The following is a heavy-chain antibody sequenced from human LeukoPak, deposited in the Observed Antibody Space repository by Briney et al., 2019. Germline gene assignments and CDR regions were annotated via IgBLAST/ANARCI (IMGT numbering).Heavy chain of an antibody. J-gene: IGHJ4*02. CDR2: INHSGST. CDR1: GGSYSGYY. CDR3: ARGPYCSGGSCYSPTSIDY. Sequence: SETLSLTCAVYGGSYSGYYWSWIRQPPGKGLDWIGEINHSGSTNYNPSLKSRVTISVDTSKNQFSLKLSSVTAADTAVYYCARGPYCSGGSCYSPTSIDYWGQGTLVTVSS. V-gene: IGHV4-34*01. D-gene: IGHD2-15*01.